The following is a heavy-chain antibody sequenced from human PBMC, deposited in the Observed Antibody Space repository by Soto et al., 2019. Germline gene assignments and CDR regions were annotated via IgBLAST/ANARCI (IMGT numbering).Heavy chain of an antibody. V-gene: IGHV3-15*01. Sequence: GGSLRLSCAASGFTFSNAWMSWVRQAPGKGLEWVGRIKSKTDGGTTDYAAPVKGRFTISRDDSKNTLYLQMNSLKTEDTAVYYCTTEDSGSYRPYYYYGMDVWSQGTPVTVSS. CDR2: IKSKTDGGTT. CDR1: GFTFSNAW. D-gene: IGHD1-26*01. CDR3: TTEDSGSYRPYYYYGMDV. J-gene: IGHJ6*02.